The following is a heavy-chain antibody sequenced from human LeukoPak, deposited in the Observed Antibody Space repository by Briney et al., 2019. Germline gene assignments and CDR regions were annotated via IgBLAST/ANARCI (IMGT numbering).Heavy chain of an antibody. J-gene: IGHJ4*02. V-gene: IGHV3-21*06. CDR1: GFTFSSYG. Sequence: GGSLRLSCAASGFTFSSYGMHWVRQAPGKGLEWVSSISSSSIYIYYADSVKGRFTISRDNGKSSLYLQMNSLRAEDTAIYYCAREGAKDDDFWSGYYNPHYWGQGTLVTVSS. CDR3: AREGAKDDDFWSGYYNPHY. D-gene: IGHD3-3*01. CDR2: ISSSSIYI.